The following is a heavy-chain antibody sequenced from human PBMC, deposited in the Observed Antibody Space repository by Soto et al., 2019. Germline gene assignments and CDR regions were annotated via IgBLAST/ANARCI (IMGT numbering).Heavy chain of an antibody. CDR1: GGTFSSYA. CDR3: ARLLLWFGESPFDI. CDR2: IIPIFGTA. V-gene: IGHV1-69*13. D-gene: IGHD3-10*01. J-gene: IGHJ3*02. Sequence: SVKVSCKASGGTFSSYAISWVRQAPGQGLEWMGGIIPIFGTANYAQKFQGRVTITADESTSTAYMELSSLRSEDTAAYYCARLLLWFGESPFDIWGQGTMVTV.